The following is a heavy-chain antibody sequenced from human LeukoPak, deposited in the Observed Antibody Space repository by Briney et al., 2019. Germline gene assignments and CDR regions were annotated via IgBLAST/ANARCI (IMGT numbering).Heavy chain of an antibody. Sequence: GRSLRLSCAASGFTFSSYAMHWVRQAPGKGLEWVAVISYDGSNKYYADSVKGRFTISRDNSKDTLYLQMSSLRVEDTAVYYCAREAYYGSGRSRQPSPVWGQGTLVTVSS. V-gene: IGHV3-30*04. J-gene: IGHJ4*02. CDR3: AREAYYGSGRSRQPSPV. CDR1: GFTFSSYA. D-gene: IGHD3-10*01. CDR2: ISYDGSNK.